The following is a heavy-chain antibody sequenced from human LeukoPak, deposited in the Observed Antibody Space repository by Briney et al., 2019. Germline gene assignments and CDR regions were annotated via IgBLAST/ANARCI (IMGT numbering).Heavy chain of an antibody. Sequence: GSLRLSCTASGFTFGDYAMSWFRQAPGKGLEWVGFIRSKAYGGTTEYAASVKGRFTISRDDSKSIAYLQMNSLKTDDTAVYYCTRDYPYGSGRKLLQLPRTSGVYYMDVWGKGTMVTVSS. J-gene: IGHJ6*03. CDR3: TRDYPYGSGRKLLQLPRTSGVYYMDV. CDR2: IRSKAYGGTT. V-gene: IGHV3-49*03. D-gene: IGHD3-10*01. CDR1: GFTFGDYA.